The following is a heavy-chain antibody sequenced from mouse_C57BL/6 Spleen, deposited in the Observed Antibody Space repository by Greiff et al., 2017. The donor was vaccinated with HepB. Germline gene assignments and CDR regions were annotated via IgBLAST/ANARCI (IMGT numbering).Heavy chain of an antibody. Sequence: LVESGPELVKPGASVKISCKASGYAFSSSWMNWVKQRPGKGLEWIGRIYPGDGDTNYNGKFKGKATLTADKSSSTAYMQLSSLTSEDSAVYFCARTAQATGAMDYWGQGTSVTVSS. CDR2: IYPGDGDT. CDR1: GYAFSSSW. J-gene: IGHJ4*01. V-gene: IGHV1-82*01. D-gene: IGHD3-2*02. CDR3: ARTAQATGAMDY.